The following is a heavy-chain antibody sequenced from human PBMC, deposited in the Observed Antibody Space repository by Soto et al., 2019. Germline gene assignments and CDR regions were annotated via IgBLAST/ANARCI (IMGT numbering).Heavy chain of an antibody. Sequence: GSLRLSCAASGFTFTRYSMNWVRQAPGKGLEWVSSISSTTNYIHYGDSMKGRFTISRDNAKNSLYLEMNSLRAEDTAVYYCARESEDLTSNFDYWGQGTLVTVSS. CDR3: ARESEDLTSNFDY. V-gene: IGHV3-21*06. J-gene: IGHJ4*02. CDR1: GFTFTRYS. CDR2: ISSTTNYI.